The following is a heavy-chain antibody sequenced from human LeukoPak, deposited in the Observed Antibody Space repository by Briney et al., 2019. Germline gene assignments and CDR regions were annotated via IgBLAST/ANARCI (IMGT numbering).Heavy chain of an antibody. CDR3: AKGGYGSGSYSGFDI. CDR1: GFTFTKFW. V-gene: IGHV3-7*03. CDR2: IQEDGKKE. D-gene: IGHD3-10*01. J-gene: IGHJ3*02. Sequence: AGGSLRLSCEASGFTFTKFWMSWVRQAPGKGLEWVANIQEDGKKENYVDSVRGRFTISRDNSKNTLYLQMNSLRAEDTAIYYCAKGGYGSGSYSGFDIWGQGTMVTVSS.